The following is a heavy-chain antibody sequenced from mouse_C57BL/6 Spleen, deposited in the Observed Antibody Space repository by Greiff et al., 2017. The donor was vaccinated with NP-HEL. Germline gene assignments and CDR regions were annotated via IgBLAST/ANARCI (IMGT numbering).Heavy chain of an antibody. CDR3: ARGPYSNYGFYYAMDY. CDR1: GYTFTDYY. V-gene: IGHV1-19*01. CDR2: INPYNGGT. J-gene: IGHJ4*01. D-gene: IGHD2-5*01. Sequence: VQLKESGPVLVKPGASVKMSCKASGYTFTDYYMNWVKQSHGKSLEWIGVINPYNGGTSYNQKFKGKATLTVDKSSSTAYMELNSLTSEDSAVYYCARGPYSNYGFYYAMDYWGQGTSVTVSS.